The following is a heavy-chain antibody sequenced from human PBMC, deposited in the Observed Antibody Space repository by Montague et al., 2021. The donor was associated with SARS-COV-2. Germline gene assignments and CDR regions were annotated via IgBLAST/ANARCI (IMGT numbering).Heavy chain of an antibody. CDR3: ARGRDGYYHRSALFDY. CDR2: IYYSGST. D-gene: IGHD3-22*01. CDR1: GGSISSYY. Sequence: SETLSLTCTVSGGSISSYYWSWIRQPPGKGLEWIGYIYYSGSTNYNPSLKSRVTISVDTSKNQFSLKLTSVTAADTGVYYCARGRDGYYHRSALFDYWGQGTLVTVSS. V-gene: IGHV4-59*01. J-gene: IGHJ4*02.